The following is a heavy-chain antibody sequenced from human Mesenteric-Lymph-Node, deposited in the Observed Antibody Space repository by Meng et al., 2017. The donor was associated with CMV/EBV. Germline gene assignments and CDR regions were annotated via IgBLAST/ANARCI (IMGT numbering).Heavy chain of an antibody. Sequence: GGSLRLSCAAPGCTFSKYDMHWVRQPAGKGLEWVSAIVSAGDTSYSGSVKGRFTISRRNAQNSLYLQMNALGAGDTAIYYCARQWDYGYNSLDSWGQGTLVTVSS. J-gene: IGHJ4*02. CDR2: IVSAGDT. CDR1: GCTFSKYD. V-gene: IGHV3-13*01. D-gene: IGHD3-16*01. CDR3: ARQWDYGYNSLDS.